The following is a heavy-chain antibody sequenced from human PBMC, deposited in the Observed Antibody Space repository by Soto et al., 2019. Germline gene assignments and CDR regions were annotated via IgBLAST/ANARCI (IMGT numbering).Heavy chain of an antibody. CDR2: IYYSGST. CDR1: GGSISSYY. Sequence: QVQLQESGPGLVKPSETLSLTCTVSGGSISSYYWSWIRQPPGKGLEWIGYIYYSGSTNYNPSLKLRVTISVDTARYQFALKLSSVTAADTAVYYWARRWGRCFDFWGQGTLVTVSS. D-gene: IGHD2-15*01. CDR3: ARRWGRCFDF. V-gene: IGHV4-59*08. J-gene: IGHJ4*02.